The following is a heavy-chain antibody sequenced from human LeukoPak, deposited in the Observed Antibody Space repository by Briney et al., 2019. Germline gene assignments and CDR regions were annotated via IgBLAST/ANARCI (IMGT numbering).Heavy chain of an antibody. Sequence: GGSLRLSCAASGFTFSNAWMSWVRQAPGKGLEWVGRIKSKTDGGTTDYATPVKGRFTISRDDSKNTLYLQMNSLKTEDTAVYYCTTNAAVGTWEVFDYWGQGTLVTVSS. CDR1: GFTFSNAW. V-gene: IGHV3-15*01. CDR2: IKSKTDGGTT. J-gene: IGHJ4*02. D-gene: IGHD6-13*01. CDR3: TTNAAVGTWEVFDY.